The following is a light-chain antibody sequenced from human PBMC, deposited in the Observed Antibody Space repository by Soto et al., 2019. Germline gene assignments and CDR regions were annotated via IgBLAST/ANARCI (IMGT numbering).Light chain of an antibody. CDR3: QQLNSYPHT. CDR1: QGISSY. CDR2: AAS. Sequence: IQLTQSPSSLSASVGDRVTITCWASQGISSYLAWYQQKPGKAPKLLIYAASTLQSGVPSRFSGSGSGTDFTLTISSLQPEDFATYYCQQLNSYPHTFGQGTKLEIK. J-gene: IGKJ2*01. V-gene: IGKV1-9*01.